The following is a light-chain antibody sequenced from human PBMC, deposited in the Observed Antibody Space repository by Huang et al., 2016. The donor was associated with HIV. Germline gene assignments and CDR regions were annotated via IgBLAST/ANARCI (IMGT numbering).Light chain of an antibody. V-gene: IGKV3-20*01. CDR1: QTVTSDY. J-gene: IGKJ1*01. Sequence: EIVLTQSPGSLSLSPGERATLSCRASQTVTSDYLAWYQQRPGQGPRLLSSGASTRATGILDRFSGGGSGTDFTLTISSLEPEDSAVYYCQHYGDLPWTFGQGTKVEI. CDR3: QHYGDLPWT. CDR2: GAS.